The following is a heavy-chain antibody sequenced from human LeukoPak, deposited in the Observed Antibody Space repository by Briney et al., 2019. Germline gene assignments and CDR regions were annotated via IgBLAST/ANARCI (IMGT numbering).Heavy chain of an antibody. CDR2: IIPIFGTA. CDR1: GGTFTSYA. D-gene: IGHD3-22*01. V-gene: IGHV1-69*06. CDR3: ARAPRHYDSSGYYYGRYYYYMDV. J-gene: IGHJ6*03. Sequence: GASVKVSCKASGGTFTSYAISWVRQARGQGLEWMGGIIPIFGTANYAQKFQGRVTITADKSTSTAYMELSSLRSEDTAVYYCARAPRHYDSSGYYYGRYYYYMDVWGKGTTVTVSS.